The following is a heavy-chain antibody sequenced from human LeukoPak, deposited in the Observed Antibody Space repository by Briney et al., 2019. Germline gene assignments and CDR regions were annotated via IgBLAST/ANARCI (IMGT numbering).Heavy chain of an antibody. CDR2: TKEDRSEK. V-gene: IGHV3-7*01. D-gene: IGHD4-23*01. J-gene: IGHJ5*02. CDR1: GFDFSSYW. Sequence: GGSLRVSCAASGFDFSSYWMSWVRQAPGKGLEWVANTKEDRSEKYYVDSVKGRFTISRDNAKNSLYLQMNSLRAEDTAVYYCARDLMTTVARGWFDPWGQGTLVTVSS. CDR3: ARDLMTTVARGWFDP.